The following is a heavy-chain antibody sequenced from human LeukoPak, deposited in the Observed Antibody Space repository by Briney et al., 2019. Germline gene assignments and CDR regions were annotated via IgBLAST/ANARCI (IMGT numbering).Heavy chain of an antibody. V-gene: IGHV3-48*03. CDR1: GFTFSSYE. J-gene: IGHJ4*02. D-gene: IGHD6-19*01. CDR2: ISSSGSTI. Sequence: PGGSLRLSCAASGFTFSSYEMNWVRQAPGKGLEWVSYISSSGSTIYYADSVKGRFTISRDNAKNSLYLQMNSLRAEDTAVYYCARGVPQLFNSGWSNQEGGIDSWGQGTLVTVSS. CDR3: ARGVPQLFNSGWSNQEGGIDS.